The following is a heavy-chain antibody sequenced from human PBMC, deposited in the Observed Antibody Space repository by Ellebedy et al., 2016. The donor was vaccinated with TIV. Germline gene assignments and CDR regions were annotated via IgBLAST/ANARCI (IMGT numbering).Heavy chain of an antibody. Sequence: GESLKISCAASGFTFSSYGMHWVRQAPGKGLEWVAVISYDGSNKYYADSVKGRFTISRDNSKNTLYLQMNSLRAEDTAVYYCAREAAGTAWGQGTLVTVSS. J-gene: IGHJ5*02. CDR1: GFTFSSYG. V-gene: IGHV3-30*03. CDR2: ISYDGSNK. D-gene: IGHD6-13*01. CDR3: AREAAGTA.